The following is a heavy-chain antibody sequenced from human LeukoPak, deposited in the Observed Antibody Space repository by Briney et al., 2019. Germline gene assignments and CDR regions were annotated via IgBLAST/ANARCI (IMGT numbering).Heavy chain of an antibody. Sequence: SETLSLTCAVYRGSFSGYYWSWIRQPPGKGLEWIGEINHSGSTNYNPSLKSRVTISVDTSKNQFSLKLSSVTAADTAVYYCARGRSSGYYPFKYYFDYWGQGTLVTVSS. CDR1: RGSFSGYY. CDR2: INHSGST. CDR3: ARGRSSGYYPFKYYFDY. J-gene: IGHJ4*02. V-gene: IGHV4-34*01. D-gene: IGHD3-22*01.